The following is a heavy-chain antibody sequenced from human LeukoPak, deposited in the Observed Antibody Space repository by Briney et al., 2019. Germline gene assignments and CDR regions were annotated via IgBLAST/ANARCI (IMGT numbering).Heavy chain of an antibody. CDR3: ARRAYSRAAFDY. J-gene: IGHJ4*02. D-gene: IGHD6-13*01. V-gene: IGHV4-34*01. CDR1: GGSFSGYY. Sequence: SETLSLTCAVYGGSFSGYYWSWIRQPPGKGLEWIGEINHSGSTNYNPSLKSRVTISVDTSKNQFSLKLSSVTAADTAVYYCARRAYSRAAFDYWGQGTLVTVSS. CDR2: INHSGST.